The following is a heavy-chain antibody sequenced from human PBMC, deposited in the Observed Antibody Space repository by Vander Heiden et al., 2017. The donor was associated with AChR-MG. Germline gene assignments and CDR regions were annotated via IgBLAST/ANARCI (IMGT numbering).Heavy chain of an antibody. CDR2: IIPIFGTA. CDR3: ARDDIVVVVAATDYRTYYYGMDV. Sequence: QVQLVQSGAEVKKPGSSVKVSCKASGGTFSSYAISRVPQAPGQGLEWMGGIIPIFGTANYAQKFQGRVTITADESTSTAYMELSSLRSEDTAVYYCARDDIVVVVAATDYRTYYYGMDVWGQGTTVTVSS. D-gene: IGHD2-15*01. J-gene: IGHJ6*02. V-gene: IGHV1-69*01. CDR1: GGTFSSYA.